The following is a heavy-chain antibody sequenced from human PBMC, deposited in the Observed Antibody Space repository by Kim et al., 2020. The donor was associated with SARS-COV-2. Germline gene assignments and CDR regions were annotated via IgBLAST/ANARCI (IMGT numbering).Heavy chain of an antibody. CDR1: GGSISSSTYY. Sequence: SETLSLTCTVSGGSISSSTYYWAWIRQPPGKGLEWIATVHSSGSSHYNPSLKGRATISVDTSNNQCSLRLSSVTAADTAVYFCARHLEYYYYYMDVWGKG. CDR2: VHSSGSS. CDR3: ARHLEYYYYYMDV. V-gene: IGHV4-39*01. J-gene: IGHJ6*03.